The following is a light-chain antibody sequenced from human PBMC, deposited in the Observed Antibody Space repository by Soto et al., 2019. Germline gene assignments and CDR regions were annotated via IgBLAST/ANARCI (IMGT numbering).Light chain of an antibody. CDR1: QSLLHSNGYNY. CDR3: MQALQTPVT. Sequence: DIVMTQSPLSLPVTPGEPASISCRSSQSLLHSNGYNYLDWYLQKPGQSPQLVIYLGSNRASRVPDRVSGSGSGADFTLKISRVEAEDVGVYYCMQALQTPVTFGGGTKVEIK. J-gene: IGKJ4*01. V-gene: IGKV2-28*01. CDR2: LGS.